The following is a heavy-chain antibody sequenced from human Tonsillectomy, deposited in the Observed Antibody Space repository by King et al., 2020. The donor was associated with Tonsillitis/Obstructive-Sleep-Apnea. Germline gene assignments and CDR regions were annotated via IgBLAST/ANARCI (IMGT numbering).Heavy chain of an antibody. CDR1: GFTFSNAW. Sequence: VQLVESGGGLVKPGGSLRLSCAASGFTFSNAWMSWVRQAPGKGLEWVGRIKSKTDCGTTDYSAPVKGRFPISRDDSKNTLNLQMNSLKTEDTAVYYCITLSCYDLRYWGQGTLVTVSS. V-gene: IGHV3-15*01. CDR2: IKSKTDCGTT. J-gene: IGHJ4*02. D-gene: IGHD5-12*01. CDR3: ITLSCYDLRY.